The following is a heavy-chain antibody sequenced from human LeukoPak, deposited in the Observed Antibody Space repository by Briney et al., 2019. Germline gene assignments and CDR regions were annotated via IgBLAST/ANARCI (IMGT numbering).Heavy chain of an antibody. V-gene: IGHV4-59*12. CDR1: GGSISSYY. D-gene: IGHD3-22*01. J-gene: IGHJ4*02. CDR3: ARGRYYYDSSGYISTYYFDY. Sequence: SETLSLTCTVSGGSISSYYWSWIRQPPGKGLEWIGYIYYSGSTNYNPSLKSRVTISVDTSKNQFSLKLSSVTAADTAVYYCARGRYYYDSSGYISTYYFDYWGQGTLVTVSS. CDR2: IYYSGST.